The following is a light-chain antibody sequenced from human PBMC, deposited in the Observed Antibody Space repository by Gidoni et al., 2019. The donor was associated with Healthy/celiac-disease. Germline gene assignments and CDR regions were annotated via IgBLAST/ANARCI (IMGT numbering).Light chain of an antibody. Sequence: SALTQPASVSGSPGQSSPLPCTRTSSDVGGYNYVSWYQQHPGKAPKLMIYDVSNRPSGVSNRFSGSKSGNTASLTFSGLQAEDEADYYCSSYTSSSTLGVFGGGTKLTVL. CDR1: SSDVGGYNY. CDR2: DVS. J-gene: IGLJ2*01. V-gene: IGLV2-14*01. CDR3: SSYTSSSTLGV.